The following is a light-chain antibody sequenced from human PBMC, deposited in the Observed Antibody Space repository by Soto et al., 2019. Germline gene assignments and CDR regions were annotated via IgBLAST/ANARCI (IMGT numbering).Light chain of an antibody. V-gene: IGKV1-5*03. CDR1: QSIHTW. Sequence: DFQMTQSPSTLSASVGDSVTITCRASQSIHTWLAWYQQKPGRTHKLLIYKASVLESGVPSRFSGSGSGTEFTLTIISLQPDDFATYYCQQYNSHPYTFGRGTKLQIK. CDR3: QQYNSHPYT. CDR2: KAS. J-gene: IGKJ2*01.